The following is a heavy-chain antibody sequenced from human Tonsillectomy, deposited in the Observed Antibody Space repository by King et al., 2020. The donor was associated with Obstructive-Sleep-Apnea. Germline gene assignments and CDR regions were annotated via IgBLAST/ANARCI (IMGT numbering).Heavy chain of an antibody. V-gene: IGHV4-38-2*02. D-gene: IGHD1-26*01. CDR2: IYHSGTT. CDR3: ARDPSGSYLYYYYGMDV. CDR1: DYSISSGYY. J-gene: IGHJ6*02. Sequence: QLQESGPGLVKPSETLSLTCTVSDYSISSGYYWGWIRQPPGKGLEWIGSIYHSGTTYYNPSLKSRVSISIDTSKNQFSLKLRSVTAADTAVYYCARDPSGSYLYYYYGMDVWGQGTTVTVSS.